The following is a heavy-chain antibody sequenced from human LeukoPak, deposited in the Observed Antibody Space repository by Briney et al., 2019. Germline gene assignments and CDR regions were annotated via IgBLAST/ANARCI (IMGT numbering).Heavy chain of an antibody. V-gene: IGHV4-59*08. CDR2: IYYSGST. CDR1: GGSISSYY. CDR3: AGGSYYYYGIDV. D-gene: IGHD1-26*01. Sequence: SETLSLTCTVSGGSISSYYWSWIRQPPGKGLEWIGYIYYSGSTNYNPSLKSRVTISVDTSKNQFSLKLSSVTAADTAVYYCAGGSYYYYGIDVWGQGTTVTVSS. J-gene: IGHJ6*02.